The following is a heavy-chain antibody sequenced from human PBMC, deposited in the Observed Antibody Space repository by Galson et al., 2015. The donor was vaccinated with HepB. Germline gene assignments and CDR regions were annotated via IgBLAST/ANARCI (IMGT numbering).Heavy chain of an antibody. V-gene: IGHV3-64D*06. Sequence: SLRLSCAASGFTFSSYAMHWVRQAPGKGLEYVSAISSNGGSTYYADSVKGRFTISRDNSKNTLYLQMSSLRAEDTAVYYCVKEEYSSGWSPFDYWGQGTLVTVSS. CDR1: GFTFSSYA. J-gene: IGHJ4*02. CDR3: VKEEYSSGWSPFDY. D-gene: IGHD6-19*01. CDR2: ISSNGGST.